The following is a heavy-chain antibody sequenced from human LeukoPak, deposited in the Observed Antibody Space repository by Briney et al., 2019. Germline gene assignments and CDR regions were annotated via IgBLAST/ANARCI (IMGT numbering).Heavy chain of an antibody. Sequence: GGSLRLSCAASGFTFSSYAMSWVRQAPGKGLEWVSAISGSGGSTYYADSVKGRFTISRDNSKNTLYLQMNSLRAEDTAVYYCAKDSAYLVVIIADAFDIWGQGTMVTVSS. CDR1: GFTFSSYA. J-gene: IGHJ3*02. CDR3: AKDSAYLVVIIADAFDI. CDR2: ISGSGGST. D-gene: IGHD3-3*01. V-gene: IGHV3-23*01.